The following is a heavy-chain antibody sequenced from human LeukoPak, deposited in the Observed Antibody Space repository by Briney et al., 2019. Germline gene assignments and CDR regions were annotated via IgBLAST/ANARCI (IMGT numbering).Heavy chain of an antibody. CDR1: GFTFSGFA. J-gene: IGHJ4*02. Sequence: GGSLRLSCAASGFTFSGFAMNWVRQAPGKGLEWVSYISSSSSSKYYADSVKGRFTISRDNAKNSLYLQMSSLRDDDTAVYYCARETVGADSFFDSWGQGTLVTVSS. CDR3: ARETVGADSFFDS. CDR2: ISSSSSSK. V-gene: IGHV3-48*02. D-gene: IGHD4-23*01.